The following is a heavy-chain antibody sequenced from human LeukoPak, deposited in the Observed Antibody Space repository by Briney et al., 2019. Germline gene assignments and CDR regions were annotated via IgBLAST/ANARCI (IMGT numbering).Heavy chain of an antibody. D-gene: IGHD5-24*01. CDR1: GGSITSRSYF. CDR3: ARIGDGYNYYYFDS. CDR2: IYYSGNT. J-gene: IGHJ4*02. V-gene: IGHV4-39*07. Sequence: SETLSLTCTVSGGSITSRSYFWGWIRQPPGKGLEWIGTIYYSGNTYYSPSLKSRVSISVDTSKNQFSLKLSSVTAADTAVYYCARIGDGYNYYYFDSWGQGTLVTVSS.